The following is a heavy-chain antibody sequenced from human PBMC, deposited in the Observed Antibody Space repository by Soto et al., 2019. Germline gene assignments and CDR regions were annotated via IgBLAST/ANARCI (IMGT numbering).Heavy chain of an antibody. CDR1: GYTFTSYA. Sequence: ASVRVSCKASGYTFTSYAMHWVRQAPGQRLEWMGWINAGNGNTKYSQKFQGRVTITRDTSASTAYMELSSLRSEDTAVYYCARDILSSWSGWFDPWGQGTLVTVSS. J-gene: IGHJ5*02. CDR2: INAGNGNT. V-gene: IGHV1-3*01. CDR3: ARDILSSWSGWFDP.